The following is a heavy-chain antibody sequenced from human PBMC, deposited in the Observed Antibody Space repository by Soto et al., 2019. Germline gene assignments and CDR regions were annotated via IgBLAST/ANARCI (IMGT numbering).Heavy chain of an antibody. D-gene: IGHD2-15*01. CDR2: FDPEDGET. CDR1: GYTLTELS. Sequence: GASVKVSCKVSGYTLTELSMHWVRQAPGKGLEWMGGFDPEDGETIYAQKFQGRVTMTEDTSTDTAYMELSSLRSEDTAVYYCATGGTWWQPNWFDPWGQGTLVTVSS. J-gene: IGHJ5*02. V-gene: IGHV1-24*01. CDR3: ATGGTWWQPNWFDP.